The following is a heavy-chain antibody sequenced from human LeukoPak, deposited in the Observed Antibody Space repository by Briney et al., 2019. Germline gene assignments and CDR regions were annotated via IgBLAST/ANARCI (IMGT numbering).Heavy chain of an antibody. J-gene: IGHJ4*02. D-gene: IGHD1-26*01. Sequence: GGSLSLSCVLSVFPLCVVCTKGVPRAPEGGVKWVGCIRSHGDGGTPNYVTSVKGRFSISRDNSRNMLYLQMDGLQTADTGTYYCGIDRWDVIESWGQGTPVTVSS. CDR3: GIDRWDVIES. CDR1: VFPLCVVC. V-gene: IGHV3-15*01. CDR2: IRSHGDGGTP.